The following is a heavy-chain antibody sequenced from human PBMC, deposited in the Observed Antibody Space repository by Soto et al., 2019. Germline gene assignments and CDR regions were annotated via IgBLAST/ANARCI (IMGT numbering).Heavy chain of an antibody. Sequence: SLRLSCAASRFTFSYYAMHWIRQAPGKGLEWMAVILCDGSKQYYAESVKGRFTISRDNSKGMLFLQMSSLRVDDTAVYYCAKDRDPDGIWTFDSWGQGTLVTVSS. CDR3: AKDRDPDGIWTFDS. V-gene: IGHV3-30-3*02. D-gene: IGHD3-9*01. CDR2: ILCDGSKQ. CDR1: RFTFSYYA. J-gene: IGHJ5*01.